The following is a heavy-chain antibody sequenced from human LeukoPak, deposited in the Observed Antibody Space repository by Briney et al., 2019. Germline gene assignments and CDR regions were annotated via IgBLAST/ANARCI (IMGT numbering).Heavy chain of an antibody. CDR3: ARQGTTGTTLGDWFDP. CDR2: ISAYNGNT. V-gene: IGHV1-18*01. D-gene: IGHD1-1*01. J-gene: IGHJ5*02. Sequence: GASVKVSCKASGYTFTIYGISWVRQAPGQGLEWMGWISAYNGNTNYAQKLQGRVTMTTDTSTSTAYMELRSLRSDDTAVYYCARQGTTGTTLGDWFDPWGQGTLVTVSS. CDR1: GYTFTIYG.